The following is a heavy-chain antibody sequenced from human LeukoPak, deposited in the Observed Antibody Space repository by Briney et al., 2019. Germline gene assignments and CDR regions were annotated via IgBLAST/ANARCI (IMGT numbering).Heavy chain of an antibody. CDR1: GGSISSYYW. V-gene: IGHV2-5*08. CDR3: AHSDIRFGELYLDY. J-gene: IGHJ4*02. CDR2: IYWDDDK. D-gene: IGHD3-10*01. Sequence: TLSLTCTVSGGSISSYYWSWIRQPPGKALEWLALIYWDDDKRYSPSLKSRLTITKDTSKNQVVLTMTNMDPVDTATYYCAHSDIRFGELYLDYWGQGTLVTVSS.